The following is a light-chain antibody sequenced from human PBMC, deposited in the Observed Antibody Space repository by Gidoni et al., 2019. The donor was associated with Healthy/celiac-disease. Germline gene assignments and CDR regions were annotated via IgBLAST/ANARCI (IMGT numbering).Light chain of an antibody. CDR3: QQYGSSPWT. CDR1: QSVSSSY. CDR2: GAS. V-gene: IGKV3-20*01. J-gene: IGKJ1*01. Sequence: EIVLTQSPGTLSLSPGERATHSCRASQSVSSSYLAWYPQKPGQAPRLLIYGASSRATGIPDRFSGSGSGTDFTLTISRLEPEDFAVYYCQQYGSSPWTFGQGTKVEIK.